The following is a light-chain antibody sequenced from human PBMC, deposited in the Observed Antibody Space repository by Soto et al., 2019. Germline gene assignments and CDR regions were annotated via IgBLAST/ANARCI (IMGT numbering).Light chain of an antibody. CDR3: RSYIPSLTTNCG. Sequence: SVLAQPASVSGSPGQSITISCTGTNSDVGGYDRVSWYQHHPVKAPKLLIFEVYNRPSGISDRFSGSKSGDTASLTISGLQAEDEADYYCRSYIPSLTTNCGFGGGT. CDR2: EVY. V-gene: IGLV2-14*01. J-gene: IGLJ7*01. CDR1: NSDVGGYDR.